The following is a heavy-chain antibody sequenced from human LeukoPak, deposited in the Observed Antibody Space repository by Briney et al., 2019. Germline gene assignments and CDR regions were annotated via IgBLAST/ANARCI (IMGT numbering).Heavy chain of an antibody. J-gene: IGHJ4*02. D-gene: IGHD2-15*01. CDR2: ISASGATT. CDR3: AGYCSGGSCPTTADY. CDR1: GFNFSIYA. V-gene: IGHV3-23*01. Sequence: GGSLRLSCAASGFNFSIYAMSWVRQAPGRGLQRVSGISASGATTYYADSLKGRFTISRDNAKNSLYLQMNSLRAEDTAVYYCAGYCSGGSCPTTADYWGQGTLVTVSS.